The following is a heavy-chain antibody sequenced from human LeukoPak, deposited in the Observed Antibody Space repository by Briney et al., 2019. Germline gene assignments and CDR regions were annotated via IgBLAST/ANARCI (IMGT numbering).Heavy chain of an antibody. J-gene: IGHJ4*02. V-gene: IGHV4-59*01. D-gene: IGHD6-6*01. Sequence: SETLSLTCTVSGGSISSYYWSWIRQPPGKGLEWIGYIYYSGSTNCNPSLKSRVTISVDTSKNQFSLELSPVTAADTAVYYCASHYSSSSYFDYWGQGTLVTVSS. CDR1: GGSISSYY. CDR2: IYYSGST. CDR3: ASHYSSSSYFDY.